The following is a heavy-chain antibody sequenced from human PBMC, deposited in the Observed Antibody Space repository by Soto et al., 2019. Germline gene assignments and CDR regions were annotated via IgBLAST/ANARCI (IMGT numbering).Heavy chain of an antibody. CDR2: ISPYNDNK. Sequence: QVQLVQSEAEVKKPGASVKVSCKASGYTFNIYGISWVRQAPGQGLEWMGWISPYNDNKKYAQNLQGRVTMTTDTSTSTAYMELRSLRSDDTAVYYCARELSALGTIDFWVQGTLVTVSS. CDR3: ARELSALGTIDF. V-gene: IGHV1-18*01. D-gene: IGHD1-7*01. CDR1: GYTFNIYG. J-gene: IGHJ4*02.